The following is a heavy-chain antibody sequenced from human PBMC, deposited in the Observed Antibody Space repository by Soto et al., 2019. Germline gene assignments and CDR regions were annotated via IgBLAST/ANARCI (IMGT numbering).Heavy chain of an antibody. CDR2: INAGNGNT. CDR1: GYTFTTYA. Sequence: ASVKVSCKASGYTFTTYAMHWVRQAPGQRLEWMGWINAGNGNTKYSQKFQGRVTITRDTSASTAYMELSSLRSEDTAVYYCARVGTRRARNRTHYWGTGSLVTVSS. J-gene: IGHJ4*02. CDR3: ARVGTRRARNRTHY. V-gene: IGHV1-3*01. D-gene: IGHD6-13*01.